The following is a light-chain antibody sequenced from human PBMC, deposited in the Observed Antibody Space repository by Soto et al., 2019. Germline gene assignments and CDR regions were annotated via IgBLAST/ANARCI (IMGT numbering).Light chain of an antibody. CDR1: QSVSSN. Sequence: EIVMTQSPATLSVSPGERATLSCRASQSVSSNLAWYQQKPGQAPRLLIYGASTRATGIPAMFSGSGSGTEFTLTISSLLSEDFAVYYCQQYNNWPPLTFGGGTKVEIQ. V-gene: IGKV3-15*01. CDR3: QQYNNWPPLT. CDR2: GAS. J-gene: IGKJ4*01.